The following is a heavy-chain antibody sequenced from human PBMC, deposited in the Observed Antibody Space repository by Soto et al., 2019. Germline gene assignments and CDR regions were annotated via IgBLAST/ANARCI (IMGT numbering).Heavy chain of an antibody. Sequence: GGSLRLSYAGSGFTFSNAWMNWVRQAPGKGLEWVGRIKSKTDGGTTDYAAPVKGRFTISRDDSKNTLYLQMNSLKTEDTAVYFCTTVSGDIHYYYYYGMDVWGQGTMVTVSS. V-gene: IGHV3-15*07. CDR2: IKSKTDGGTT. J-gene: IGHJ6*02. D-gene: IGHD4-17*01. CDR3: TTVSGDIHYYYYYGMDV. CDR1: GFTFSNAW.